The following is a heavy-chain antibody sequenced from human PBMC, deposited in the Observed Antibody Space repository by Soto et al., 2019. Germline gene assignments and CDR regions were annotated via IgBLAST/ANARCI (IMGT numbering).Heavy chain of an antibody. CDR2: IGYSGAT. CDR1: GGSITSGGSF. D-gene: IGHD2-15*01. J-gene: IGHJ5*02. Sequence: QVHLQESGPGLVRPSQTLSLTCTVSGGSITSGGSFWSWIRQHPGKGPEWIAFIGYSGATSYNPSLASRVTISADTYKSKFSLNLRSVTAADTAVYYCARGGASSKWFAPWGQGTLVTVSS. CDR3: ARGGASSKWFAP. V-gene: IGHV4-31*03.